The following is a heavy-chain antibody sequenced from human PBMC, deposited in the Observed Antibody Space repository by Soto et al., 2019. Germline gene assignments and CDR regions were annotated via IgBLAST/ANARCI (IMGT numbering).Heavy chain of an antibody. CDR3: ARDQQFRNWFDS. CDR2: INAGNGNT. D-gene: IGHD6-13*01. V-gene: IGHV1-3*01. Sequence: ASVKVSCKASGYTFSRYAIHWVRQAPGQRLEWMGWINAGNGNTKYSQKFEGRVTLTTDTSANTVYMELSSLRFEDTALYYCARDQQFRNWFDSWGQGTLVTVSS. J-gene: IGHJ5*01. CDR1: GYTFSRYA.